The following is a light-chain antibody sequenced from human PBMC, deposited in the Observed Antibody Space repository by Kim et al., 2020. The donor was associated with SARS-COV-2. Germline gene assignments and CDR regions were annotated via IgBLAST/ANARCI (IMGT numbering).Light chain of an antibody. CDR1: QSISSY. J-gene: IGKJ1*01. CDR2: AAS. Sequence: VGDRVTITCRASQSISSYLNWYQQKPGKAPKLLIYAASSLQSGVPSRFSGSGSGTDFTLTISSLQPEDFATYYCQQSYSTPRTFGQGTKVEIK. CDR3: QQSYSTPRT. V-gene: IGKV1-39*01.